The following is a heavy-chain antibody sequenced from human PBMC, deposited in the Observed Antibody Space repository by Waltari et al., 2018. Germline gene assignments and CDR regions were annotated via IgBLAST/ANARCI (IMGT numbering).Heavy chain of an antibody. J-gene: IGHJ4*02. V-gene: IGHV3-74*01. D-gene: IGHD5-18*01. CDR3: AREGRYSRSLLFDY. Sequence: EVQLVESGGGLVQPGGSLRLSCAASGFTFSSYGMHWVRPAPGKGLVCVARINSDGSSTSYADSVKGRFTISRDNAKNTLYLQMNSLRAEDTAVYYCAREGRYSRSLLFDYWGQGTLVTVSS. CDR1: GFTFSSYG. CDR2: INSDGSST.